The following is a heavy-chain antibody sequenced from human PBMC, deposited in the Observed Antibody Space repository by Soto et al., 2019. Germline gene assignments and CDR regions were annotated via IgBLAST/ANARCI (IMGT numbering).Heavy chain of an antibody. D-gene: IGHD2-2*03. CDR3: ARDNGYSSDTSCPDFDY. CDR1: GGTLSSYT. CDR2: VIPNLGVT. V-gene: IGHV1-69*04. Sequence: GASVKVSCKASGGTLSSYTFGWVRQAPGQGLEWMGRVIPNLGVTNYAKKFQGRFTIVVDTSTSTAYMELNSLRYEDTAVYYCARDNGYSSDTSCPDFDYRDKGTLVTVS. J-gene: IGHJ4*02.